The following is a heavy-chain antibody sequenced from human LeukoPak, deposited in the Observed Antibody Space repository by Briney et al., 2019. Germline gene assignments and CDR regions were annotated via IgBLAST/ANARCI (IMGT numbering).Heavy chain of an antibody. CDR2: ISSSGSYI. V-gene: IGHV3-21*01. J-gene: IGHJ4*02. CDR3: ARAPAYYDFWSIDY. CDR1: GFTFNSYS. Sequence: GGPLRLSCAASGFTFNSYSMNWVRQAPGKGLEWVSSISSSGSYIYYADSVKGRFTISRDNAKNSLYLQMNSLRAEDSAVYYCARAPAYYDFWSIDYWGQGTLVTVSS. D-gene: IGHD3-3*01.